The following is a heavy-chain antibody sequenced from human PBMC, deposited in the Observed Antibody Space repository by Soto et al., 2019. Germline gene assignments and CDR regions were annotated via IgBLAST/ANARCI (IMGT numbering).Heavy chain of an antibody. J-gene: IGHJ4*02. V-gene: IGHV3-23*01. CDR1: GFTFSSYA. Sequence: GGSLRLSCAASGFTFSSYAMSWVRQAPGKGLEWVSAISGSGVSTYYADSVKGRFTISRDNSKNTLYLQMNSLRAEDTAVYYCAKEGEHSSGWANFDYWGQGTLVTSPQ. D-gene: IGHD6-19*01. CDR2: ISGSGVST. CDR3: AKEGEHSSGWANFDY.